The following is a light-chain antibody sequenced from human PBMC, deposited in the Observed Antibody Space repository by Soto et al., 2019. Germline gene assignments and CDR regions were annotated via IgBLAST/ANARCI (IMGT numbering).Light chain of an antibody. CDR1: QDIRYD. V-gene: IGKV1-6*01. CDR3: LQDYTYPLT. J-gene: IGKJ4*01. CDR2: SAS. Sequence: IQLTQSPSSLSASVGDRVTITCRASQDIRYDLGWYQQKPREVPKLLIYSASTLQSGVPSRFSGSGSGTDFTLTISSLQPEDFATYYCLQDYTYPLTFGGGTEVEI.